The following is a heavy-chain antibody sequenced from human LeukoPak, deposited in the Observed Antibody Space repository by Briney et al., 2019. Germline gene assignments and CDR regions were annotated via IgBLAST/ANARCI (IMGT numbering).Heavy chain of an antibody. CDR1: GDSFSANY. D-gene: IGHD3-16*01. CDR3: ARDARFGWDYFDS. CDR2: IFYGGGT. J-gene: IGHJ4*02. V-gene: IGHV4-59*01. Sequence: SQTLSLTCTVSGDSFSANYWSWIRQPPGEGLEWIVYIFYGGGTNYNPSLQRRVTISIDPSKNRFSLRLSSVNAADTGVYYRARDARFGWDYFDSWGQGTLVIVFS.